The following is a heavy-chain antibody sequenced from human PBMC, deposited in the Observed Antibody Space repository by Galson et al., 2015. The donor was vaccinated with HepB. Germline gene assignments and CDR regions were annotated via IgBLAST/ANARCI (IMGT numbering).Heavy chain of an antibody. D-gene: IGHD6-19*01. CDR1: GFTFSSYA. CDR2: ISGSGGST. CDR3: AKVSRWLGRGFGY. J-gene: IGHJ4*02. V-gene: IGHV3-23*01. Sequence: CAASGFTFSSYAMSWVRQAPGKGLEWVSAISGSGGSTCYADSVKGRFTISRDNSKNTLYLQMNSLRAEDTAVYYCAKVSRWLGRGFGYWGQGTLVTVSS.